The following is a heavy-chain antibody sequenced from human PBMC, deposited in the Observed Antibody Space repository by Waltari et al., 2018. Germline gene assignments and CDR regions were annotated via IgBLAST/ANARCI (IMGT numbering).Heavy chain of an antibody. J-gene: IGHJ4*02. CDR3: ARDGSVVVVAALVY. Sequence: QVQLVQSGAEVKKPGSSVKVSCKASGGTFSSYAISWVRQAPGQGLEWMGGILPILGIANYAQKFQGRVTITADKSTSTAYMELSSLRSEDTAVYYCARDGSVVVVAALVYWGQGTLVTVSS. V-gene: IGHV1-69*10. D-gene: IGHD2-15*01. CDR1: GGTFSSYA. CDR2: ILPILGIA.